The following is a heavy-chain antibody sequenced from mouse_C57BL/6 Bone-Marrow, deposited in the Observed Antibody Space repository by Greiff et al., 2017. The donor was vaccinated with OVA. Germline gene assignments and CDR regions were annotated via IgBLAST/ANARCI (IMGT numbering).Heavy chain of an antibody. D-gene: IGHD2-1*01. V-gene: IGHV14-4*01. CDR3: TSYGNFDY. CDR2: IDPENGDT. Sequence: VHVKQSGAELVRPGASVKLSCTASGFNIKDDYMHWVKQRPEQGLEWIVWIDPENGDTEYASKFQGKATITADTSSNTAYLQLSSLTSEDTAVYYCTSYGNFDYWGQGTTLTVSS. CDR1: GFNIKDDY. J-gene: IGHJ2*01.